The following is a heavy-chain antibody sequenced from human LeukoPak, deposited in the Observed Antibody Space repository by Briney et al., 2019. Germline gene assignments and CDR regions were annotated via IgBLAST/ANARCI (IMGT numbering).Heavy chain of an antibody. CDR1: GGSFSGYY. CDR2: IYYSGST. Sequence: SETLSLTCAVYGGSFSGYYWSWIRQHPGKGLEWIGYIYYSGSTYYNPSLKSRVTISVDTSKNQFSLKLSSVTAADTAVYYCARGQFSIGHYGSNWFDPWGQGTLVTVSS. CDR3: ARGQFSIGHYGSNWFDP. V-gene: IGHV4-34*01. J-gene: IGHJ5*02. D-gene: IGHD3-22*01.